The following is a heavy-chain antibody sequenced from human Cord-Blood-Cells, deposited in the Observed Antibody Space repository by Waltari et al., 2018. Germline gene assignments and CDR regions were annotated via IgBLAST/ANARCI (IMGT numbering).Heavy chain of an antibody. CDR1: GYTLTELS. J-gene: IGHJ4*02. V-gene: IGHV1-24*01. D-gene: IGHD3-22*01. CDR2: VDPENGET. Sequence: QVQLVQSGAEVKKPEASVKVSCKVSGYTLTELSMHWVRQAPGKGLEWMGGVDPENGETIYGQKCQGRVTMTEDTATDTAYMELSSLRSEDTAVYYCATDALKKRDSSGYYYWGQGTLVTVSS. CDR3: ATDALKKRDSSGYYY.